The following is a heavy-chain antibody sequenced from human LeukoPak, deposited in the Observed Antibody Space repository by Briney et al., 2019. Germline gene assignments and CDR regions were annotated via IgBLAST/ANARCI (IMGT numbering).Heavy chain of an antibody. CDR2: IYYSGSA. Sequence: PSETLSLTCTVSGYSISSGHYWAWIRQSPEKGLEWIGSIYYSGSAYYNPSLKSRVTISVDTSKNQFSLKLSSVTAADTAVYYCARLPHSRYGSGSFSDYYMDVWGKGTTVTVSS. J-gene: IGHJ6*03. V-gene: IGHV4-38-2*02. D-gene: IGHD3-10*01. CDR1: GYSISSGHY. CDR3: ARLPHSRYGSGSFSDYYMDV.